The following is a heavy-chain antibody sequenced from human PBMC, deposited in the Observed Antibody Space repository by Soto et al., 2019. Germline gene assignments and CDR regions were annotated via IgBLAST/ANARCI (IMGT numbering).Heavy chain of an antibody. CDR2: IKTDGSEE. J-gene: IGHJ4*02. D-gene: IGHD2-21*02. CDR3: TRDGNGGDWNTDV. CDR1: GFTFRDYW. Sequence: GGSLRLSCAASGFTFRDYWMSWVRQAPGKGLEWVANIKTDGSEEYYVDSVKGRFIVSRDNAKNSLYLQMNSLRAEDTAVYYCTRDGNGGDWNTDVWGQGTLVTVSS. V-gene: IGHV3-7*01.